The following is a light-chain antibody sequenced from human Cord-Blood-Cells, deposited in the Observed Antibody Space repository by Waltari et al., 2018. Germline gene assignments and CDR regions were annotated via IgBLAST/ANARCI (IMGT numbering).Light chain of an antibody. Sequence: QSALTQPASVSGPPGKSITISSTGTSSVFGSYNLVSWYQQHPGKAPNLMIYEGSKRPSGVSNRFSGSKSGNTASLTISGLQAEDEADYYCCSYAGSSTYVFGTGTKVTVL. CDR1: SSVFGSYNL. V-gene: IGLV2-23*01. J-gene: IGLJ1*01. CDR3: CSYAGSSTYV. CDR2: EGS.